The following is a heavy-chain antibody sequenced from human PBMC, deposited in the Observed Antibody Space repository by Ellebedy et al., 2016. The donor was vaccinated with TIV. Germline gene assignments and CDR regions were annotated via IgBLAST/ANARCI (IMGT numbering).Heavy chain of an antibody. V-gene: IGHV4-59*08. CDR3: ACTTASRGVGAFDI. Sequence: GSLRLXXTVSGGSISSYYWSWIRQPPGKGLEWIGYIYYSGSTNYNPSLKSRVTISVDTSKNQFSLKLSSVTAADTAVYYCACTTASRGVGAFDIWGQGTMVTVSS. D-gene: IGHD2-8*01. CDR2: IYYSGST. CDR1: GGSISSYY. J-gene: IGHJ3*02.